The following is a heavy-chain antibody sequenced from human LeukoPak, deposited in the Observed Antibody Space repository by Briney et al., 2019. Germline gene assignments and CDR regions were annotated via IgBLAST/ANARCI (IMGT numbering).Heavy chain of an antibody. CDR1: GASINSYY. J-gene: IGHJ3*02. V-gene: IGHV4-34*01. CDR2: INHSGST. CDR3: ARGGYGSGSYRVAFDI. D-gene: IGHD3-10*01. Sequence: SETLSLTCTVSGASINSYYWSWIRQPPGKGREGIGEINHSGSTKNNPSLKSRVTISVDTSKNQFSLKRSSVTAADTAVYYCARGGYGSGSYRVAFDIWGQGTMVTVSS.